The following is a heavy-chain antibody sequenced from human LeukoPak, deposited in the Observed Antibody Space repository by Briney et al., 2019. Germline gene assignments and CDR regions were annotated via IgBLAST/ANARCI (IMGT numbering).Heavy chain of an antibody. V-gene: IGHV3-7*01. CDR1: GFTFSSYW. Sequence: GGSLRLSCAASGFTFSSYWMSWVRQAPGKGLEWVANIKQDGSEEYYVDSVKGRFTISRDNAKNSLYLQMNSLRAEDTAVYYCARERDSSGYYSPDYWGQGTLVTVSS. CDR2: IKQDGSEE. J-gene: IGHJ4*02. CDR3: ARERDSSGYYSPDY. D-gene: IGHD3-22*01.